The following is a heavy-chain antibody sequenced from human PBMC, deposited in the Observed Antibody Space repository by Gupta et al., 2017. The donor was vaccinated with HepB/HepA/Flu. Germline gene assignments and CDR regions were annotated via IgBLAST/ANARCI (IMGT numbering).Heavy chain of an antibody. CDR2: NIPNLGIA. CDR1: EDSINDFA. V-gene: IGHV1-69*04. D-gene: IGHD3-3*01. J-gene: IGHJ4*02. Sequence: QVQLVQSGPAVKNPGSSVKISCKASEDSINDFAVNWVRQAPGQGLEWLGKNIPNLGIANYAQKFQGRVTIRADKSTSTAYLELSSLTSDDTAIYYCARSMTVFGVPFHWGQGTLITVSS. CDR3: ARSMTVFGVPFH.